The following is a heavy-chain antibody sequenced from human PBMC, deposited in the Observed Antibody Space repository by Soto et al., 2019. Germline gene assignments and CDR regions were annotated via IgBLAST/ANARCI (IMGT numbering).Heavy chain of an antibody. Sequence: SETLSLTCTVSVASISSYYWSWIRQPPGKGLEWIGYIYYSESTNYNPSLQSRVTISVDTSKNQFSLKLSSVTAADTAVYYCARHVGGYSYGYPDYWGQGTLVTVSS. CDR3: ARHVGGYSYGYPDY. J-gene: IGHJ4*02. V-gene: IGHV4-59*08. CDR1: VASISSYY. CDR2: IYYSEST. D-gene: IGHD5-18*01.